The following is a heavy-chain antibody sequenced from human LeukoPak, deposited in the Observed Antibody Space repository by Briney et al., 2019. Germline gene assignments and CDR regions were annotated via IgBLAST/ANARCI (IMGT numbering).Heavy chain of an antibody. Sequence: SETLSLTCTVSGGSISSGDHFWSWIRQHPGKGLEWIGYIYYSGSTYYNPSLKSRVTISVDTSKNQFSLKLSSVTAADTAVYYCTRDVPRSGGYPDNWGQGTLVTVSS. CDR3: TRDVPRSGGYPDN. D-gene: IGHD2-15*01. CDR1: GGSISSGDHF. CDR2: IYYSGST. V-gene: IGHV4-31*03. J-gene: IGHJ4*02.